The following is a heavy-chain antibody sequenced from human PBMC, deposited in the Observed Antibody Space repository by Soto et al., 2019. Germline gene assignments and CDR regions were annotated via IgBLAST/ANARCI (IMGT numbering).Heavy chain of an antibody. V-gene: IGHV3-48*01. CDR2: ISSSSSTI. Sequence: PGGSLRLSCAASGFTFSSYSMNWVRQAPGKGLEWVSYISSSSSTIYYADSVKGRFTISRDNAKNSLYLQMNSLRAEDTAVYYCASWSFVVVVPAAEPYYMDVWGKGTTVTVSS. D-gene: IGHD2-2*01. CDR3: ASWSFVVVVPAAEPYYMDV. CDR1: GFTFSSYS. J-gene: IGHJ6*03.